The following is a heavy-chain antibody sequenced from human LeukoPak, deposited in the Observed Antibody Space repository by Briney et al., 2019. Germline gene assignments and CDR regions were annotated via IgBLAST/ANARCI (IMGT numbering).Heavy chain of an antibody. CDR3: TWWRNDCYYY. V-gene: IGHV3-64D*09. Sequence: GGSLRLSCSASGFTFSTYAMHWVRQAPGKGLEYVSAVSSNGARSYYADSVKGRFTMSRDNSKNTLYLQMSSLRPEDTAVYYCTWWRNDCYYYWGRGTLVTVSS. CDR2: VSSNGARS. CDR1: GFTFSTYA. J-gene: IGHJ4*02. D-gene: IGHD2-21*02.